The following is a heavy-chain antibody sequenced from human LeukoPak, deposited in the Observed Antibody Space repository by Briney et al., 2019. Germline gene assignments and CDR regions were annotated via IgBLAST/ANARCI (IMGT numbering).Heavy chain of an antibody. Sequence: SETLSLTCIVSGGSISSYYWSWIRQPAGKGLEWIGRIYTSGSTNYNPSLKSRVTMSVDTSKNQFSLKLSSVTAADTAVYYCARGRITMIVVVMRSYYYMDVWGKGTTVTVSS. V-gene: IGHV4-4*07. CDR1: GGSISSYY. CDR2: IYTSGST. J-gene: IGHJ6*03. D-gene: IGHD3-22*01. CDR3: ARGRITMIVVVMRSYYYMDV.